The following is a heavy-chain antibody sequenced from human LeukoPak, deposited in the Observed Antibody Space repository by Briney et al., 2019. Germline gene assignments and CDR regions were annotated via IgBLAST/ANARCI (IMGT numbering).Heavy chain of an antibody. J-gene: IGHJ4*02. CDR3: ARSDISIARGAMV. Sequence: GASVKVSCKASGYTFTTYGISWVRQAPGQGLEWMGWISGYNGNTNYAQKFQGRITMTTETSTSTAYMELRSLRSDDTAVYYCARSDISIARGAMVWGQGTLVIVSS. V-gene: IGHV1-18*01. D-gene: IGHD3-10*01. CDR2: ISGYNGNT. CDR1: GYTFTTYG.